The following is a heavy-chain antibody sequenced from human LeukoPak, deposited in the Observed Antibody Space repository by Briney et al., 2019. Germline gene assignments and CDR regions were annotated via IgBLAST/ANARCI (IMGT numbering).Heavy chain of an antibody. CDR3: ARRVGRYFDWLKYYFDY. V-gene: IGHV4-30-4*07. Sequence: PSETLSLTCAVSGGSISSGGYSWSWIRQPPGKGLEWIGYIYYSGSTYYNPSLKSRVTISVDTSENQFSLKLSSVTAADTAVYYCARRVGRYFDWLKYYFDYWGQGTLVTVSS. D-gene: IGHD3-9*01. CDR2: IYYSGST. J-gene: IGHJ4*02. CDR1: GGSISSGGYS.